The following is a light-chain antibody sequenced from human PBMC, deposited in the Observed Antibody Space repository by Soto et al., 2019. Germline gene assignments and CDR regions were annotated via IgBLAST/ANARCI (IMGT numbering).Light chain of an antibody. CDR2: EGS. J-gene: IGLJ2*01. V-gene: IGLV2-23*01. CDR3: CSYAGSSTDVV. CDR1: SSDVGSYNL. Sequence: QSALTQPASVSGSPGQAITRSCTGTSSDVGSYNLVSWYQQHPGKAPKLMIYEGSKRPSGVSNRFSGSKSGNTASLTISGLQAEDEADYYCCSYAGSSTDVVFGGETKLTVL.